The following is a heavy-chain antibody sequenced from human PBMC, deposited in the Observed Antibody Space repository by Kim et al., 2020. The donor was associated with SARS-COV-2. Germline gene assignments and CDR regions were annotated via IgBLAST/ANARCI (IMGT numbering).Heavy chain of an antibody. Sequence: ASVKVSCKASGYTFTGYYMHWVRQAPGQGLEWMGWINPNSGGTNYAQKFQGRVTMTRDTSISTAYMELSRLRSDDTAVYYCARTRPWEIVVVTGPYFDYWGQGTLVTVSS. CDR3: ARTRPWEIVVVTGPYFDY. J-gene: IGHJ4*02. V-gene: IGHV1-2*02. CDR2: INPNSGGT. D-gene: IGHD3-22*01. CDR1: GYTFTGYY.